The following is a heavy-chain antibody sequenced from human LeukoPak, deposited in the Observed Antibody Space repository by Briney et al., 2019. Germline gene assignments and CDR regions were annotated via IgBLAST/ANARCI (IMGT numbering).Heavy chain of an antibody. Sequence: PSETLSLTCAVSGGSISSSNWWSWVRQPPGKGLEWIGEIYHSGSTNYNPSLKSRVTISVDKSKNQFSLKLSSVTAADTAVYYCARGGVGAVAGLYYYYGMDVWGQGTMVTVSS. V-gene: IGHV4-4*02. J-gene: IGHJ6*02. CDR2: IYHSGST. CDR3: ARGGVGAVAGLYYYYGMDV. CDR1: GGSISSSNW. D-gene: IGHD6-19*01.